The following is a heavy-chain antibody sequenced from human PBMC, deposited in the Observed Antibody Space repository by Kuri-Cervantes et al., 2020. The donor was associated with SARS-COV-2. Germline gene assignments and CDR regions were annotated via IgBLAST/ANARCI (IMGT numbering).Heavy chain of an antibody. V-gene: IGHV3-21*01. Sequence: GESLKISCAASGFTFSSYNMNWVRQAPGKRLEWVSSISSSRNYIYYADSVRGRFTISRDNAKNSLYLQMNSLRAEDTAVYYCAKDMGEWDAFDIWGQGTMVTVS. CDR1: GFTFSSYN. D-gene: IGHD1-26*01. J-gene: IGHJ3*02. CDR2: ISSSRNYI. CDR3: AKDMGEWDAFDI.